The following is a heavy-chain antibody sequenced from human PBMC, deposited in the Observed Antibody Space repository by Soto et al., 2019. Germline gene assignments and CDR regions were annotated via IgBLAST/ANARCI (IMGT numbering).Heavy chain of an antibody. CDR2: ISGSDDST. D-gene: IGHD6-6*01. CDR3: AKRSSSSTFGY. V-gene: IGHV3-23*01. CDR1: GFTFSSYA. Sequence: EVQLLESGGGLVQPGESLRLSCAASGFTFSSYARSWVRQAPGKGLEWVAVISGSDDSTYYADSVKGRFTISRDNSKNTLYLQMNSLRAEDTTVYYCAKRSSSSTFGYWGQGTLVTVSS. J-gene: IGHJ4*02.